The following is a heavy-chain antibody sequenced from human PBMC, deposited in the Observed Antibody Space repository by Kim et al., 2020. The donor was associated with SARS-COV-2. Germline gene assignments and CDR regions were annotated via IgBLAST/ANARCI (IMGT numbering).Heavy chain of an antibody. Sequence: GGSLRLSCAASGFTFSTYVMQWVRQGPGKGLEWVAIIWYDGSIKYYVDSVKGRFTISRDNSKYTLFLQLDSLRVEDTAVYYCAKVGGTGSDCRLYAYY. CDR3: AKVGGTGSDCRLYAYY. D-gene: IGHD3-10*01. CDR2: IWYDGSIK. J-gene: IGHJ6*01. CDR1: GFTFSTYV. V-gene: IGHV3-33*06.